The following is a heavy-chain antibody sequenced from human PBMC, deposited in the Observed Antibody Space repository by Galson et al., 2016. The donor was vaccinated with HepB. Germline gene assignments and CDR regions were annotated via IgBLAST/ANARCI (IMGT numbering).Heavy chain of an antibody. D-gene: IGHD2-15*01. V-gene: IGHV3-7*03. CDR3: ATGSSSY. J-gene: IGHJ4*02. Sequence: SLRLSCAASRFRFSSEWMSWVRQAPGKGLEWVANIRQDGGEKYYVDSVKGRFTISRDNSKNSLYLQMNSLRAEDTAVYYCATGSSSYWGQGTLVTVSS. CDR1: RFRFSSEW. CDR2: IRQDGGEK.